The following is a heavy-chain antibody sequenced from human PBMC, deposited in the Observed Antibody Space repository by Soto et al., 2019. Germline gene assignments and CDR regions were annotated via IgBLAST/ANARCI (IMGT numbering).Heavy chain of an antibody. CDR3: AKGSEEKLD. V-gene: IGHV3-30*18. J-gene: IGHJ4*02. CDR2: ISYDGSNK. CDR1: GFLFSSYA. Sequence: PGGSLRLSCAASGFLFSSYAMHWVRQAPGKGLEWVAVISYDGSNKYYADSVKGRFTISRDNSKNTLDLQMNSLRVDDTDVYYCAKGSEEKLDWGQGTLVTVSS.